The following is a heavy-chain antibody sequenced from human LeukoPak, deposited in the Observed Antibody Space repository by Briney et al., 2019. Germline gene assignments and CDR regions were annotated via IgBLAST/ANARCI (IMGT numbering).Heavy chain of an antibody. Sequence: PGGSLRLSCAASGFTFSSYSMNWVRQAPGKGLEWVSSISSSSYIYYADSVKGRFTISRDNAKNSLYLQMNSLRAEDTAVYYCARDPTVRGVTNYFDYWGQGTLVTVSS. CDR3: ARDPTVRGVTNYFDY. D-gene: IGHD3-10*01. J-gene: IGHJ4*02. V-gene: IGHV3-21*01. CDR1: GFTFSSYS. CDR2: ISSSSYI.